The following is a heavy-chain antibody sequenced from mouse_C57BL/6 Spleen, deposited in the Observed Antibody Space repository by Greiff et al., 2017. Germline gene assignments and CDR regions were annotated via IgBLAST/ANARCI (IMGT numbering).Heavy chain of an antibody. D-gene: IGHD2-1*01. V-gene: IGHV14-3*01. CDR3: ARNYGNHYWYFDV. Sequence: VQLQQSVAELVRPGASVKLSCTASGFNIKNTYMHWVKQRPEQGLEWIGRIDPANGNTKYAPKFQGKATITADTSSNTAYLQLRCLTSEDTASYYCARNYGNHYWYFDVWGTGTTVTVAS. J-gene: IGHJ1*03. CDR2: IDPANGNT. CDR1: GFNIKNTY.